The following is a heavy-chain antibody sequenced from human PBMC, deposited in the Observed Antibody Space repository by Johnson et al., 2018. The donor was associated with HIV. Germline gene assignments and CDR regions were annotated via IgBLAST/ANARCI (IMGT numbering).Heavy chain of an antibody. CDR2: IYSRGNP. Sequence: EVQLVESGGGEVRPGGSLRLSCAASGFSFDDYGLSWVRQAPGKGLEWVSVIYSRGNPSSVDSAKGRFTISRDNSKNTLYLQMNSLRGEDTAVYYCATSLAATGAFDIWGQGTKVTVSS. V-gene: IGHV3-66*01. CDR3: ATSLAATGAFDI. D-gene: IGHD6-25*01. J-gene: IGHJ3*02. CDR1: GFSFDDYG.